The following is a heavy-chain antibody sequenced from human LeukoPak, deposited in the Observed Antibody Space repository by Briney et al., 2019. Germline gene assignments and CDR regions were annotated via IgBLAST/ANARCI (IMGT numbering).Heavy chain of an antibody. CDR2: IYYSGST. V-gene: IGHV4-34*01. CDR1: GGSFSGYY. Sequence: SETLPLTCAVYGGSFSGYYWSWIRQPPGKGLEWIGSIYYSGSTYYNPSLKSRVTISVDTSKNQFSLKLSSVTAADTAVYYCARQGGAGAFDYWGQGTLVTVSS. CDR3: ARQGGAGAFDY. J-gene: IGHJ4*02. D-gene: IGHD6-13*01.